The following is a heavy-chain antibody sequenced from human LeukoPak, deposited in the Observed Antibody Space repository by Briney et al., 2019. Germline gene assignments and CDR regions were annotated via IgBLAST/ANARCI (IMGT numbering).Heavy chain of an antibody. CDR3: ARGEYGSGSYHIDY. D-gene: IGHD3-10*01. CDR1: GFTFDNYG. J-gene: IGHJ4*02. Sequence: GGSLRLSCAASGFTFDNYGLSWVRQAPGKGLEWVSGINWNGGSIGYADSVKGRFTISRDNAKNSLYLQMNSLRADDTAVYFCARGEYGSGSYHIDYWGQGTLVTVSS. CDR2: INWNGGSI. V-gene: IGHV3-20*04.